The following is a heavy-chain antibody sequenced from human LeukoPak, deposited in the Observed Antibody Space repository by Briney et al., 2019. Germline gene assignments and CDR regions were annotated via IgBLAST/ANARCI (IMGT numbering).Heavy chain of an antibody. CDR2: ISSSSSYI. D-gene: IGHD2-15*01. CDR1: GFTFSSYS. CDR3: AKRAIGYCSSSSCGIDY. V-gene: IGHV3-21*04. J-gene: IGHJ4*02. Sequence: GGSLRLSCAASGFTFSSYSMNWVRQAPGKGLEWVSSISSSSSYIYYADSVKGRFTISRDNAKNSLYLQMNSLRVEDTAVYYCAKRAIGYCSSSSCGIDYWGQGTLVTVSS.